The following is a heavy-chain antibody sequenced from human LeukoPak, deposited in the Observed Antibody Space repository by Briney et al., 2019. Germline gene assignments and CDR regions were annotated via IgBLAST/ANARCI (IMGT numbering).Heavy chain of an antibody. CDR2: IIPLFGKL. J-gene: IGHJ3*02. Sequence: GPSVKLPCKPSAPTFSSFSISWVRQATGQGIEWMGSIIPLFGKLNYAQKFQGRVTITADKSTSTAYMELSSLRAEDTALYYCARASAPSGSYWSDAFDIWGQGTMVTVSS. D-gene: IGHD1-26*01. CDR3: ARASAPSGSYWSDAFDI. V-gene: IGHV1-69*06. CDR1: APTFSSFS.